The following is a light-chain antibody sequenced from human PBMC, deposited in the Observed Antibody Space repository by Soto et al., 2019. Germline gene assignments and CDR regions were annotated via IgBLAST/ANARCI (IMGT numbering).Light chain of an antibody. CDR1: QSVSSY. Sequence: EIVLTQSPATLSLSPGERATLSCRASQSVSSYLAWYQQKPGQAPRLLIYDASNRATGIPARFSGSGSGTDFTHTISSLEPEDFAVYYCQQRSNWRGTFGQGTKVDIK. J-gene: IGKJ2*01. CDR2: DAS. CDR3: QQRSNWRGT. V-gene: IGKV3-11*01.